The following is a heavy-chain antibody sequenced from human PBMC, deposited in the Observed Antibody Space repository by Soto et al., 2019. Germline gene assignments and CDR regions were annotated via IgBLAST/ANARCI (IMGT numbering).Heavy chain of an antibody. CDR1: GFIFSDYA. D-gene: IGHD6-6*01. CDR3: AREHSRISPRLFQH. CDR2: ISPAGTNQ. V-gene: IGHV3-30-3*01. Sequence: GGSLRLSCVASGFIFSDYAMHWARQAPGKGLEWVALISPAGTNQYYADSAKGRFTISRDNSKNTLYLQMNSLRPEDTGLYYCAREHSRISPRLFQHWGHGTLVTAPQ. J-gene: IGHJ1*01.